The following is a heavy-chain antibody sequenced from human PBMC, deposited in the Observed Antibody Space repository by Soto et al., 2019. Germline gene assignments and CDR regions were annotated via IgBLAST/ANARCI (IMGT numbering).Heavy chain of an antibody. CDR1: GFTFSTYE. D-gene: IGHD6-13*01. CDR3: VGDTMRASAAASLDY. V-gene: IGHV3-48*03. Sequence: GGSLRLSCAASGFTFSTYEFNWVRQAPGRGLEWISYISVSGNIIKYADSVKGRFTISRDNAENSLHLHMSSLRVDDTAVYFGVGDTMRASAAASLDYWGQGTQVTVSS. J-gene: IGHJ4*02. CDR2: ISVSGNII.